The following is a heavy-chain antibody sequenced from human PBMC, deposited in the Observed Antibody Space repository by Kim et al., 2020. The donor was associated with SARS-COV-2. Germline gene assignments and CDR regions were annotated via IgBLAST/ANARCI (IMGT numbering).Heavy chain of an antibody. CDR2: FTGDGLT. CDR3: RDYHGAGSPFRY. V-gene: IGHV3-23*01. CDR1: GFTFSNYG. Sequence: GGSLRLSCAASGFTFSNYGMTWVRQTPGKGLEWVSSFTGDGLTHYADSVKGRFTISRDNSKNMLYLQVNTLRAEDTAVYSCRDYHGAGSPFRYWGLGTLV. J-gene: IGHJ1*01. D-gene: IGHD3-10*01.